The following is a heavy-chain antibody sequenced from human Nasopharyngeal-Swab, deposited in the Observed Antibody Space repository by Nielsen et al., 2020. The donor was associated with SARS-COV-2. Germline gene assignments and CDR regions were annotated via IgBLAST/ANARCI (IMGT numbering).Heavy chain of an antibody. CDR3: AKDRYCSGGACYFSGFDY. Sequence: RQPPGKGLEWVSGVSGSGGTTKYADSVKGRFTISRDNSKNKLYLQMHSLRVEDTAVYYCAKDRYCSGGACYFSGFDYWGLGTLVTVSS. CDR2: VSGSGGTT. J-gene: IGHJ4*02. V-gene: IGHV3-23*01. D-gene: IGHD2-15*01.